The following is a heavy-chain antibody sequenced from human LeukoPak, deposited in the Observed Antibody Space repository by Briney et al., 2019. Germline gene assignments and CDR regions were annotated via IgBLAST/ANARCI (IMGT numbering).Heavy chain of an antibody. CDR3: AKDLRSLYESGNYGWFDP. CDR2: ISINGGTT. CDR1: GITLNNNA. D-gene: IGHD3-10*01. Sequence: GGSLRLSCAASGITLNNNALSWGREAPGTGPGWGSSISINGGTTYYADSVKGRFTNSRDNSKNTLYLQMNSLRAEDTAVYYCAKDLRSLYESGNYGWFDPWGQGALVTVSS. V-gene: IGHV3-23*01. J-gene: IGHJ5*02.